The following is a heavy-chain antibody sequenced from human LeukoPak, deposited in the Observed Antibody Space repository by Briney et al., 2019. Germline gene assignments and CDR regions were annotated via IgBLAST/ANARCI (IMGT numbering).Heavy chain of an antibody. Sequence: GASVKVSCKASGGTFSSYAISWVRQAPGQGPEWMGVISPSGGSTTYAQKFQGRVTLTRDMSTSTDYLELSSLRSEDTAVYYCARGIPGYFGTSGYYYEYWGQGTLVTVSS. D-gene: IGHD3-22*01. J-gene: IGHJ4*02. CDR1: GGTFSSYA. CDR3: ARGIPGYFGTSGYYYEY. V-gene: IGHV1-46*01. CDR2: ISPSGGST.